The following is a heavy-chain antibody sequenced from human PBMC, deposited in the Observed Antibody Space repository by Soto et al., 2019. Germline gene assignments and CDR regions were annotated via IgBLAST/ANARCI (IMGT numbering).Heavy chain of an antibody. V-gene: IGHV4-61*05. CDR2: IYSSGST. CDR1: GGSISSSSYY. Sequence: SETLSLTCTVSGGSISSSSYYWGWIRQPPEKGLEWIGYIYSSGSTNYNPSLNSRVTISVDTSKNQFSLKLTSVTAADTAVYYCARASITYRPFDYWGQGTLVTVSS. D-gene: IGHD5-12*01. J-gene: IGHJ4*02. CDR3: ARASITYRPFDY.